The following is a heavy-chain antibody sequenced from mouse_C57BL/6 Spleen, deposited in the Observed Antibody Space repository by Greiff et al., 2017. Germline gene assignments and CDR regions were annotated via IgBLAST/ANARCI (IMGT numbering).Heavy chain of an antibody. CDR3: ASGKFYGSGPRAMDY. CDR1: GYAFSSSW. D-gene: IGHD1-1*01. Sequence: QVQLQQSGPELVKPGASVKISCKASGYAFSSSWMNWVKQRPGKGLEWIGRIYPGDGDTNYNGKFKGKATLTADKSSSTAYMQLSSLTSEDSAVYFCASGKFYGSGPRAMDYWGQGTSVTVSS. CDR2: IYPGDGDT. V-gene: IGHV1-82*01. J-gene: IGHJ4*01.